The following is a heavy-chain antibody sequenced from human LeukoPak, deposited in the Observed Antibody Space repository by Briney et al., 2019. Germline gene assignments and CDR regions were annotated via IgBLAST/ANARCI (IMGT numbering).Heavy chain of an antibody. CDR3: ARTYYFGSGSYHFDY. J-gene: IGHJ4*02. Sequence: SETLSLTCTVSGGSISSGSYFWNWIRQLPGKGLEWIGNIYSSGSTNYNPSLKSRVTISVDTSKNQFSLKLTSVTAADTAVYYCARTYYFGSGSYHFDYWGQGTLVTVSS. V-gene: IGHV4-30-4*08. CDR1: GGSISSGSYF. D-gene: IGHD3-10*01. CDR2: IYSSGST.